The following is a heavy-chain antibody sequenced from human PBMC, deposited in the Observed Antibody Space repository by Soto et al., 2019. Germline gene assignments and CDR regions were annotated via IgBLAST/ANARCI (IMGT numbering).Heavy chain of an antibody. CDR1: GFTFSSYA. Sequence: EVQLLESGGGLVQPGGSLRLSCAASGFTFSSYAMSWVRQAPGKGLEWVSAISGSGGSTYYADSVKGRFTISRDNSKNTLDLQMNSLRAEDTAVYYCAKDRQGRNNYYYGMDVWGQGTTVTVSS. CDR3: AKDRQGRNNYYYGMDV. V-gene: IGHV3-23*01. CDR2: ISGSGGST. D-gene: IGHD1-26*01. J-gene: IGHJ6*02.